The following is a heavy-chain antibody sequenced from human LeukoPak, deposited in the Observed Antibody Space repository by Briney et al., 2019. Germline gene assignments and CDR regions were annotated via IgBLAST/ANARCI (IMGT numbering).Heavy chain of an antibody. D-gene: IGHD1-7*01. CDR3: ARTARNWNSVPVDY. V-gene: IGHV3-7*01. J-gene: IGHJ4*02. CDR1: GFTFSSYW. CDR2: IKQDGSEK. Sequence: PGGSLRLSCAASGFTFSSYWMSWVRQAPGKGLEWVANIKQDGSEKYYVDSVKGRFTISRDNAKNSLYLQMNSLRAEDTAVYYCARTARNWNSVPVDYWGQGTLVTVSS.